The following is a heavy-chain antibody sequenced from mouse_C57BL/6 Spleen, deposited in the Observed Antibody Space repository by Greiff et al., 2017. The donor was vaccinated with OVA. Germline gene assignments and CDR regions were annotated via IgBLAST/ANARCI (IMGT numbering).Heavy chain of an antibody. D-gene: IGHD2-2*01. CDR3: TTWGGYGHYYAMDY. Sequence: VQLQQSRAELVRPGASVKLSCTASGFNIKDYYMHWVKQRPEQGLEWIGRIDPEDGDTEYAPKFQGKATMTADTSSNTAYLQLSSLTSEDTAVYYCTTWGGYGHYYAMDYWGQGTSVTVSS. CDR2: IDPEDGDT. V-gene: IGHV14-1*01. CDR1: GFNIKDYY. J-gene: IGHJ4*01.